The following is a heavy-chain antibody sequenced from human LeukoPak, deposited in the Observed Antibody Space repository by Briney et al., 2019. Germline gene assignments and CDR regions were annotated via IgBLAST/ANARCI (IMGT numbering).Heavy chain of an antibody. Sequence: PSGTLSLTCTVSGGSISSYYWSWIRQPPGKGLEWIGYIYYSGSTNYNPSLKSRVTISVDTSKNQFSLKLSSVTAADTAVYYCARGQALYYDILTGYPLFDYWGQGTLVTVSS. J-gene: IGHJ4*02. D-gene: IGHD3-9*01. CDR3: ARGQALYYDILTGYPLFDY. V-gene: IGHV4-59*01. CDR1: GGSISSYY. CDR2: IYYSGST.